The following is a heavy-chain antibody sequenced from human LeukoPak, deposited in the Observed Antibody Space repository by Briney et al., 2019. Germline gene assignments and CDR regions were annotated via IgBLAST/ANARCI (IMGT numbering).Heavy chain of an antibody. CDR1: GGTFSSYA. D-gene: IGHD3-3*01. J-gene: IGHJ6*03. V-gene: IGHV1-69*13. Sequence: SVKVSCKASGGTFSSYAISWVPQAPGQGREGVGGIIPIFGTANYAQKFQGRVTITADESTSTAYMELSSLRSEDTAVYYCARGGRGVVIDGYYYMDVWGKGTTVTVSS. CDR2: IIPIFGTA. CDR3: ARGGRGVVIDGYYYMDV.